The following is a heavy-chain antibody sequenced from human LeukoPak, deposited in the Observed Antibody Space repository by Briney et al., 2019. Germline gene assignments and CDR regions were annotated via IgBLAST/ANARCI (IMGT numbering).Heavy chain of an antibody. Sequence: SETLSLTCAVYGESLSKYYWTWIRQSPGKGLEWIGEINHRGSTNLNPSLKSRVTLSVDTSKHQFSLKLTSVTAADAAVYYCASSVGSTDYWGQGTVVTVSS. CDR1: GESLSKYY. CDR3: ASSVGSTDY. D-gene: IGHD1-26*01. CDR2: INHRGST. J-gene: IGHJ4*02. V-gene: IGHV4-34*01.